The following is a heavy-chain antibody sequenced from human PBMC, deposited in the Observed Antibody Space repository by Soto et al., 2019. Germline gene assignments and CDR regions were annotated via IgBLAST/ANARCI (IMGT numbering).Heavy chain of an antibody. CDR1: GYSFTSYW. CDR3: ARARATTSYYYYYGMDV. CDR2: IDPSDSYT. V-gene: IGHV5-10-1*01. D-gene: IGHD1-1*01. J-gene: IGHJ6*02. Sequence: PGESLKISCKGSGYSFTSYWISWVRQMPGKGLEWMGRIDPSDSYTNYSPSFQGHVTISADKSISTAYLQWSSLKASDTAMYYCARARATTSYYYYYGMDVWGQGTTVTVSS.